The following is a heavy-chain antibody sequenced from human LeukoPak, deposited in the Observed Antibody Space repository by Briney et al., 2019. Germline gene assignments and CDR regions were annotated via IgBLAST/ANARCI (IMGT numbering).Heavy chain of an antibody. CDR3: AREIDEGFDY. CDR2: IGGSSSSL. CDR1: GFTFSSYS. V-gene: IGHV3-21*01. Sequence: PGGSLRLSXAASGFTFSSYSMNWVRQAPGKGLEWVSSIGGSSSSLYYADSLKGRFTISRDNAKNSLYLQMNSLRAEDTAVYYCAREIDEGFDYWGQGTLVTVSS. J-gene: IGHJ4*02.